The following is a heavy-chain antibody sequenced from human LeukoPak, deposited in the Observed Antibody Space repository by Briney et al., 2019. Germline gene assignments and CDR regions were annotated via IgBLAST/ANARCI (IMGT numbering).Heavy chain of an antibody. V-gene: IGHV4-59*01. Sequence: SETLSLTCTVSGGSISSYYWSWIRQPPGKGLEWIGYIYYSGSTNYNPSLKSRVTISVDTSKNQFSLKLSSVTAADTAMYYCARDASVGGMATIHWYFDLWGRGTLVTVSS. J-gene: IGHJ2*01. CDR1: GGSISSYY. CDR3: ARDASVGGMATIHWYFDL. D-gene: IGHD5-24*01. CDR2: IYYSGST.